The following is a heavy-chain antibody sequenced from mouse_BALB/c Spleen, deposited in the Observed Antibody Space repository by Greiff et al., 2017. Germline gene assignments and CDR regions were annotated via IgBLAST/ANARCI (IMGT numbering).Heavy chain of an antibody. V-gene: IGHV1S81*02. Sequence: QVQLQQPGAELVKPGASVKLSCKASGYTFTSYWMHWVKQRPGQGLEWIGEINPSNGRTNYNEKFKSKATLTVDKSSSTAYMELRSLTSEDSAVYYCARYYYRYEGIAYWGQGTLVTVSA. CDR2: INPSNGRT. CDR3: ARYYYRYEGIAY. J-gene: IGHJ3*01. D-gene: IGHD2-14*01. CDR1: GYTFTSYW.